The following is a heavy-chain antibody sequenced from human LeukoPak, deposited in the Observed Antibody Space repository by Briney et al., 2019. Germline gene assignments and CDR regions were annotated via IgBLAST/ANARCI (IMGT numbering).Heavy chain of an antibody. CDR3: AREERIVGAAFDY. CDR1: RFTLSDYY. CDR2: ICSSGSTI. V-gene: IGHV3-11*01. J-gene: IGHJ4*02. Sequence: GGSLRLSRAASRFTLSDYYMSSIRPAPGKGLEWVSYICSSGSTIYYADSVKGRFTISRDNAKNSLYLQMNSLRAEDTAVYYCAREERIVGAAFDYWGQGTLVTVSS. D-gene: IGHD1-26*01.